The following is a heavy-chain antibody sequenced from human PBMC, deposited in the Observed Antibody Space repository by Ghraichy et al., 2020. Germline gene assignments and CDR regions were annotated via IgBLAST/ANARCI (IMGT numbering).Heavy chain of an antibody. D-gene: IGHD2-15*01. CDR1: GGSISSGGYS. CDR3: ARDLGYCSGGSCYSDAFDI. V-gene: IGHV4-30-4*07. J-gene: IGHJ3*02. Sequence: SETLSLTCAVSGGSISSGGYSWSWIRQPPGKGLEWIGYIYYSGSTYYNPSLKSRVTISVDTSKNQFSLKLSSVTAADTAVYYCARDLGYCSGGSCYSDAFDIWGQGTMVTVSS. CDR2: IYYSGST.